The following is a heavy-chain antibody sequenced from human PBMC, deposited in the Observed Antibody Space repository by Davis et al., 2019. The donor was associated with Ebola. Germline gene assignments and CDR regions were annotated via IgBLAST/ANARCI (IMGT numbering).Heavy chain of an antibody. D-gene: IGHD2-8*02. J-gene: IGHJ5*02. Sequence: SVPVSCKPSGFTFPRSAVQWVRQARGQRLESIGWVVVGSGDTNYAQKFPGRVTITRDMSTSTAYMELNSLTSEDTAVYYCAAGGTGGADNWFDPWGQGTLVTVSS. CDR1: GFTFPRSA. CDR3: AAGGTGGADNWFDP. CDR2: VVVGSGDT. V-gene: IGHV1-58*01.